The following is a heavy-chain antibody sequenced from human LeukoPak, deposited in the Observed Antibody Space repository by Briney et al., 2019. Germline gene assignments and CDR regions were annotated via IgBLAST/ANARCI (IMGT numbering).Heavy chain of an antibody. J-gene: IGHJ4*02. V-gene: IGHV3-74*01. Sequence: GGSLRLSCAASGFTFSSYWMHWVRQAPGKGLVWVSRINSDGSSTSYADSVKGRFTISRDNAKNTLYLQMNSLRAEDTAVYYCATVFSSDNEFFDFWGQGTLVTVSS. CDR1: GFTFSSYW. CDR3: ATVFSSDNEFFDF. D-gene: IGHD3-22*01. CDR2: INSDGSST.